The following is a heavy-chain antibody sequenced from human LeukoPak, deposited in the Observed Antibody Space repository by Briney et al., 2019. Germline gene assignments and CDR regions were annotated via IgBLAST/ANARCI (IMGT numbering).Heavy chain of an antibody. CDR3: ARGGELLWFGELPTDY. Sequence: GASVKVSCKASGYTFTGYYMHWVRQAPGQGLEWMGWINPNSGGTNYAQKFQGRVTMTRDTSISTAYMELSRLRSDDTAVYYCARGGELLWFGELPTDYWGQGTLVTVSS. CDR1: GYTFTGYY. V-gene: IGHV1-2*02. D-gene: IGHD3-10*01. J-gene: IGHJ4*02. CDR2: INPNSGGT.